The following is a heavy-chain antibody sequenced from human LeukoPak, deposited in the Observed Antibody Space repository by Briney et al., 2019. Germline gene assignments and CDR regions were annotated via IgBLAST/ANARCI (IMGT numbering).Heavy chain of an antibody. V-gene: IGHV3-30*02. J-gene: IGHJ4*02. CDR2: IRYDGSNK. D-gene: IGHD3-10*01. Sequence: GGSLRLSCAASGFTFSSYGMHWVRQAPGKGLEWVAFIRYDGSNKYYADSVKGRFTISRENAKNSLYLQMNSLRAGDTAVYYCARGLQGIRHRLYYFDYWGQGTLVTVSS. CDR1: GFTFSSYG. CDR3: ARGLQGIRHRLYYFDY.